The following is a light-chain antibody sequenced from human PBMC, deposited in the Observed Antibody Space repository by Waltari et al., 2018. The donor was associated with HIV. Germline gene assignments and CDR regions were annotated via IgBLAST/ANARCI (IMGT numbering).Light chain of an antibody. CDR2: DVD. Sequence: AVTQPASVSGLPGQSTTISCTGDDSDFGLYNFVSWYQQHSGKPPKLILYDVDSRASAVSDRFSGSMSGNTASLTISALRAEDEAHYYCASFTADNTVMFGGGTEVTVL. J-gene: IGLJ3*02. V-gene: IGLV2-14*03. CDR3: ASFTADNTVM. CDR1: DSDFGLYNF.